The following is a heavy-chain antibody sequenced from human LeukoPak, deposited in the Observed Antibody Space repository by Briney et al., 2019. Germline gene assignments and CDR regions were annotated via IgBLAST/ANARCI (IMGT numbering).Heavy chain of an antibody. D-gene: IGHD3-3*01. CDR1: GFTFSSYS. CDR2: ISGSSTYI. J-gene: IGHJ6*03. V-gene: IGHV3-21*01. CDR3: AKAYTIFGVVIFQYHYMDV. Sequence: GGTLRLSCAASGFTFSSYSMNWVRQAPGKGLEWVSSISGSSTYIYYADSVKGRFTISRDNAKNSLYLQMNSLRGEDTAVYYCAKAYTIFGVVIFQYHYMDVWGKGTTVTVSS.